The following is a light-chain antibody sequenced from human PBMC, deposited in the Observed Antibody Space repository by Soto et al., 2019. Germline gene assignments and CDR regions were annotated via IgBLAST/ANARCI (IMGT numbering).Light chain of an antibody. CDR1: QSVSSSY. CDR2: GAS. Sequence: EIVMTQYQATLSVSPGERVTLSCGASQSVSSSYLAWYQQKPGQAPRLLIYGASSRATGIPDRFSGSGSGTDFTLTISRLEPEDFAVYYCQQDGSSPITFGQGTRLEF. V-gene: IGKV3-20*01. J-gene: IGKJ5*01. CDR3: QQDGSSPIT.